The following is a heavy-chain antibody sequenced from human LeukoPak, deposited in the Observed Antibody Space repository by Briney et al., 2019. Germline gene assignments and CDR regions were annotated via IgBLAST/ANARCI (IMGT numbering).Heavy chain of an antibody. Sequence: ASVKVSCKASGHTFTGYYIHWVRQAPGQGLEWMGWINPNNGGTKYTQKFLGRVTMTGDTSINTAYMEVTSLRSDDAAVYYCTRRLGGSSEGYDYWGQGTLVTVSS. CDR3: TRRLGGSSEGYDY. CDR2: INPNNGGT. CDR1: GHTFTGYY. D-gene: IGHD1-26*01. J-gene: IGHJ4*02. V-gene: IGHV1-2*02.